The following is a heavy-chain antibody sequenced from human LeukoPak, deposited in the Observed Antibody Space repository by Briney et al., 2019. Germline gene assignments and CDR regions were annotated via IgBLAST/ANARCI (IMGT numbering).Heavy chain of an antibody. D-gene: IGHD4-23*01. CDR3: ASGLRWFPGETDH. CDR1: GYTFTSYD. V-gene: IGHV1-69*13. J-gene: IGHJ4*02. CDR2: IIPILGTT. Sequence: ASVKVSCKASGYTFTSYDINWVRQAPGQGLEWMGGIIPILGTTNFAQKFQDRLTITADESTSTAYMELSSLRSEDTAVYYCASGLRWFPGETDHWGQGTLVTVSS.